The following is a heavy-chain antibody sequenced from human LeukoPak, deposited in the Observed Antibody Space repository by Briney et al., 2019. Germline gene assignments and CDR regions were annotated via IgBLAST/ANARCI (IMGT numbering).Heavy chain of an antibody. J-gene: IGHJ4*02. CDR1: GFTFSDCY. V-gene: IGHV3-11*04. Sequence: GGSLRLSCAASGFTFSDCYMSWMRQAPGKGLEWVAHIDGSGRTIYYIDSVKGRFTISRDNARNSPYLQMVSLGAEDTAVYYCARGNWGPDYWGQGTLVTVSS. CDR3: ARGNWGPDY. CDR2: IDGSGRTI. D-gene: IGHD7-27*01.